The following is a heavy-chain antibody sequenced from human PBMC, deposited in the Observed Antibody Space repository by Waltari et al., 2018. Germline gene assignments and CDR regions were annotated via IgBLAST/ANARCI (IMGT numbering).Heavy chain of an antibody. J-gene: IGHJ5*02. Sequence: QVQLVQSGAEVKKPGASVRVSCKASGYTFISYDLNWVRQAAGQGLEWMGWMDPNSGKTGYAQKFQGRVTMTRNTSTSTAYMELSSLTSEDTGVYYCVRGWHPWGQGTLVTVSS. V-gene: IGHV1-8*01. CDR3: VRGWHP. CDR2: MDPNSGKT. CDR1: GYTFISYD.